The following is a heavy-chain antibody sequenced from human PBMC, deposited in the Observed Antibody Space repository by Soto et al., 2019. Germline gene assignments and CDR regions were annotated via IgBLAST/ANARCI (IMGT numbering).Heavy chain of an antibody. D-gene: IGHD7-27*01. CDR1: GLTFSDYC. Sequence: QVQLVESGGGLVKPGGSLRLSCAASGLTFSDYCMSWIHQAPGKGLEWVSYISSSGTTIYYPDSVKGRFTISRDNAKNSLYLQMNSLRAEDTAVYYCARCPETGDRFYDYWGQGTLVTVSS. CDR3: ARCPETGDRFYDY. J-gene: IGHJ4*02. V-gene: IGHV3-11*01. CDR2: ISSSGTTI.